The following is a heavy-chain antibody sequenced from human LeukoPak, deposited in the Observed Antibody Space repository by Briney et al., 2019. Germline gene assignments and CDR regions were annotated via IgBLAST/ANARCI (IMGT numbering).Heavy chain of an antibody. D-gene: IGHD6-19*01. CDR1: GFTFYNYA. CDR3: AKRGRSGWSGNWFDP. CDR2: ISESGTST. Sequence: PGRSLRLSCVASGFTFYNYAMAWVRQAPGRGLEWVSTISESGTSTYYADSVKGRFTISRDNSKNTLFLQMNGLRADDTAVYYCAKRGRSGWSGNWFDPWGQGTLVTVSS. V-gene: IGHV3-23*01. J-gene: IGHJ5*02.